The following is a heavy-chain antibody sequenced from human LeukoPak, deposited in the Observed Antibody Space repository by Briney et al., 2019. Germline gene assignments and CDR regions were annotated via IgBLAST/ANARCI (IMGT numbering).Heavy chain of an antibody. CDR3: AREYSGYVDY. CDR1: GGSISSYY. D-gene: IGHD5-12*01. Sequence: PSETLSLTCTVSGGSISSYYWSWIRQPPGKGLEWIGCIYYSGSTNYNPSLKSRVTISVDTSKNQFSLKLSSVTAADTAVYYCAREYSGYVDYWGQGTLVTVSS. J-gene: IGHJ4*02. V-gene: IGHV4-59*01. CDR2: IYYSGST.